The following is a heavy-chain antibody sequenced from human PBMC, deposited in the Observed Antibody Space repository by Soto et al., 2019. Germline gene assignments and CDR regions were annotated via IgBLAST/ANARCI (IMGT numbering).Heavy chain of an antibody. V-gene: IGHV1-3*05. D-gene: IGHD5-18*01. CDR2: INAGNSNT. CDR1: GYTFINYA. Sequence: QVQLVQSGAEEKKPGASVKVSCKASGYTFINYAIHWVRQAPGQRLEWMGWINAGNSNTKYSQNFQGRVTITRDTSASTAYMELSSRRSEDTAVYYCGRSRYGDGYYYNGMDVWGQGTTVTVS. J-gene: IGHJ6*02. CDR3: GRSRYGDGYYYNGMDV.